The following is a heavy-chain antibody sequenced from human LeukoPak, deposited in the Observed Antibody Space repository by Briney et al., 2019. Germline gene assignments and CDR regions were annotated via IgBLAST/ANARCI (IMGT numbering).Heavy chain of an antibody. D-gene: IGHD2-21*02. J-gene: IGHJ5*02. CDR3: ARGPYCGGDCYYNWFDP. CDR2: INHGGST. Sequence: SETLSLTCAVYGGSFSGYYWSWIRQPPGKGLEWIGEINHGGSTNYNPSLKSRVTISVERSKNQFSLKLSSVTAADTAVYYCARGPYCGGDCYYNWFDPWGQGTLVTVSS. CDR1: GGSFSGYY. V-gene: IGHV4-34*01.